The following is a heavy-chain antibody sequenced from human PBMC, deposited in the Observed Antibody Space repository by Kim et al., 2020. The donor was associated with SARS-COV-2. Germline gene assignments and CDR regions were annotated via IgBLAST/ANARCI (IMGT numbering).Heavy chain of an antibody. D-gene: IGHD6-6*01. CDR3: AKGGGIAARPMNYYYYGMDV. CDR1: GFTFSSYA. CDR2: IWYDGSNK. J-gene: IGHJ6*02. V-gene: IGHV3-33*06. Sequence: GGSLRLSCAASGFTFSSYAMHWVRQAPGKGLEWVAVIWYDGSNKYYADSVKGRFTISRDNSKNTLYLQMNSLRAEDTAVYYCAKGGGIAARPMNYYYYGMDVWGQGTTVTVSS.